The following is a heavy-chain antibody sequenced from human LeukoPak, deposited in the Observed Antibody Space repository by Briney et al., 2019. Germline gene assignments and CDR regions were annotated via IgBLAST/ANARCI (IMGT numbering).Heavy chain of an antibody. CDR1: GVSPSIYY. V-gene: IGHV4-4*09. J-gene: IGHJ3*02. CDR3: ARWPRRELQHHDFDI. CDR2: IYTSGST. Sequence: PPETLSLTCTLSGVSPSIYYWRGMPPPPGGGVECVWYIYTSGSTNSNPSLESRVTLSVDTPQKQFSLKRRSVTAADTAVYYCARWPRRELQHHDFDICGQGTMVTVS. D-gene: IGHD1-7*01.